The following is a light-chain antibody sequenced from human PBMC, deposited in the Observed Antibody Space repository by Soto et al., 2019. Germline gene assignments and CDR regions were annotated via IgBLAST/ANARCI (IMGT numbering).Light chain of an antibody. J-gene: IGKJ4*01. CDR1: QSVSSY. Sequence: EIVLTQSPATLSLSPGERATLSCRASQSVSSYLAWYQQKPGQAPRLLIYDASRRATGIPARFSGSGSGTDFTLTISTLEPEDFAVYYCQQRSSWPLTFGGGTKVEIK. CDR3: QQRSSWPLT. CDR2: DAS. V-gene: IGKV3-11*01.